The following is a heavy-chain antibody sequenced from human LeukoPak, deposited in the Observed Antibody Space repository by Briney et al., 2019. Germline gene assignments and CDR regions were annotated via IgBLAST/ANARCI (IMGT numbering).Heavy chain of an antibody. Sequence: GRSLRLSCAASGFTFSSYAMHWVRQGPGKGLEWVAVISYDGSNKYYADSVKGRFTISRDNSKNPLYLQMNSLRAEDTAVYYCVREIMADGDDYWGQGTLVTVSS. CDR3: VREIMADGDDY. CDR1: GFTFSSYA. J-gene: IGHJ4*02. D-gene: IGHD3-16*01. V-gene: IGHV3-30-3*01. CDR2: ISYDGSNK.